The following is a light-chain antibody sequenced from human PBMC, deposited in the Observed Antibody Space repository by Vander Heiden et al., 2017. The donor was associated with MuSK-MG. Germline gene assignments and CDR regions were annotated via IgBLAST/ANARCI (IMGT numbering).Light chain of an antibody. J-gene: IGLJ1*01. CDR1: SSDVVGYNY. CDR3: SSYTSSSTTCV. V-gene: IGLV2-14*01. Sequence: QSALTQPASVSGSPGQSLTISCTGPSSDVVGYNYVSWYQQHPGKAPKLMIYEVSNRPSGVSNRFSGSKSGNTASLTISGLQAEDEADYYCSSYTSSSTTCVFGTGTKVTVL. CDR2: EVS.